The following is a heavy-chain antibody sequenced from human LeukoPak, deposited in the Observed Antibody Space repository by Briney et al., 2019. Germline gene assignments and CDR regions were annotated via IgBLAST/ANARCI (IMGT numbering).Heavy chain of an antibody. Sequence: SETLSLTCAVYGGSFSGYYWSWIRQPPGKGLEWIGYIYYSGSTYYNPSLKSRVTISVDTSKNQFSLKLSSVTAADTAVYYCARVQYYYGSGTFDYWGQGTLVTVSS. CDR2: IYYSGST. CDR1: GGSFSGYY. J-gene: IGHJ4*02. V-gene: IGHV4-30-4*08. D-gene: IGHD3-10*01. CDR3: ARVQYYYGSGTFDY.